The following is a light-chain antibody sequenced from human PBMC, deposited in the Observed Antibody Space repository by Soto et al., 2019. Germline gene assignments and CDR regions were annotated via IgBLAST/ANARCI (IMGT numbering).Light chain of an antibody. CDR3: LQHNSYPWT. CDR1: QSVSRSY. J-gene: IGKJ1*01. V-gene: IGKV3-20*01. CDR2: GAS. Sequence: ETELTQSPGTLSLSPGERATLSCRASQSVSRSYLAWYQQKPGQAPRLLIYGASSRASGIPDRFSGSGSGTDFTLTISRLEPEDFATYYCLQHNSYPWTFGQGTKVEIK.